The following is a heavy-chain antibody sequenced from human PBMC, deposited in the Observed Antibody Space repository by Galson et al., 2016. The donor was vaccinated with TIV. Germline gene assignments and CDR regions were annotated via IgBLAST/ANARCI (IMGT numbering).Heavy chain of an antibody. CDR2: MNPHSGST. CDR3: ARPSYGSAYYGLDV. V-gene: IGHV1-8*01. CDR1: GYSFLSFD. D-gene: IGHD4-17*01. Sequence: SVKVSCKAFGYSFLSFDINWVRQAAGQGLEWMGWMNPHSGSTVSAQKFQGRVTMTRNLSISTAYMELSSLTSEDTAIYYCARPSYGSAYYGLDVWGQGTTVTVSS. J-gene: IGHJ6*02.